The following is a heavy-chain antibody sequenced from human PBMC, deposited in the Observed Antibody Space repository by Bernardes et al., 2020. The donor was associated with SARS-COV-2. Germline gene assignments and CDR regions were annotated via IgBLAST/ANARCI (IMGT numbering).Heavy chain of an antibody. CDR3: ASGPYDHDGTAYSAIDY. V-gene: IGHV3-53*04. D-gene: IGHD3-22*01. CDR1: AFTVRNDY. Sequence: GGSLRLSCAASAFTVRNDYMSWLRQTPGTGLEWVSVIYSGGNTYYTDSVKGRFTISRHISENTLYLHMNSLRSEDTAVYYCASGPYDHDGTAYSAIDYWGQGILVTVSS. CDR2: IYSGGNT. J-gene: IGHJ4*02.